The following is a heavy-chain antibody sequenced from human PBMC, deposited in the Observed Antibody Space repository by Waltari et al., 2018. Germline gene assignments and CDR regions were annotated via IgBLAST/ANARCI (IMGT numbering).Heavy chain of an antibody. J-gene: IGHJ3*02. V-gene: IGHV1-69*13. CDR2: IISIIGTA. Sequence: QVQLVQSWAEAKKPEFSVRVSCKASVGTLSRYAISRVRQASGQGLEWMGGIISIIGTANDAQKFQGRVTITAAESTGTAYVELSILRSEDTAVDYCARNLGIAYAFDIWGQGTMVTVSS. CDR3: ARNLGIAYAFDI. CDR1: VGTLSRYA. D-gene: IGHD6-13*01.